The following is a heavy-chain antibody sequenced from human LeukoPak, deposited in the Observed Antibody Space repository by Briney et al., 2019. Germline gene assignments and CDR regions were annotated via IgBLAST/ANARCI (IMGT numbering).Heavy chain of an antibody. CDR3: TTGTGSFDF. V-gene: IGHV3-15*01. D-gene: IGHD1-14*01. CDR2: IKSKTDGGTT. CDR1: EFTFRNAW. Sequence: GGSLRLSCAASEFTFRNAWMSWVRQAPGKGLERVGRIKSKTDGGTTDYAAPVKGRFSISRDDSKNTLYLQMNSLETEDTAVYYCTTGTGSFDFWGQGTLVTVSS. J-gene: IGHJ4*02.